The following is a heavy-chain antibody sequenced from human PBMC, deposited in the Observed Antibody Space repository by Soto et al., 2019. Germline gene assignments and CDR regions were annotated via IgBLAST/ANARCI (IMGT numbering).Heavy chain of an antibody. CDR2: ISGSGGST. CDR1: GFTFSSYA. CDR3: AKEGNAAVGHTYFEY. V-gene: IGHV3-23*01. D-gene: IGHD6-19*01. J-gene: IGHJ4*02. Sequence: EVQLLESGGGLVQPGGSLRLSCAVSGFTFSSYAMSWVRQAPGKGLEWVSAISGSGGSTYYADSVKGRFTMSRDNSKNTLYLQMSSMRAEDTAVYQCAKEGNAAVGHTYFEYWGQGTLVTVSS.